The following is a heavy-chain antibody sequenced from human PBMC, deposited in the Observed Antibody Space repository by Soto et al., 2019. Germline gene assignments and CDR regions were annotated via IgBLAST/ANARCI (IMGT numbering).Heavy chain of an antibody. CDR1: GFTFSSYG. CDR2: IWYDGSNK. D-gene: IGHD2-2*01. V-gene: IGHV3-33*01. CDR3: ARELGYCISSRCPARGVYYSGLDV. Sequence: QVQLVESGGGVVQPGRSLRLSCAASGFTFSSYGMHWVRQAPGKGLEWGAVIWYDGSNKYYADSVKGRFTISRDNSKNTLYLQMKSMRAEDTAVYYCARELGYCISSRCPARGVYYSGLDVWGQGTTGTVSS. J-gene: IGHJ6*02.